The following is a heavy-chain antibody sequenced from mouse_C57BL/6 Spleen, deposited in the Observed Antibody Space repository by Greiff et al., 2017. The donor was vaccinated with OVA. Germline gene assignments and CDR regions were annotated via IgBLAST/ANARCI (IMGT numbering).Heavy chain of an antibody. D-gene: IGHD1-1*01. CDR2: IYPGDGDT. V-gene: IGHV1-80*01. CDR1: GYAFSSYW. CDR3: AGNYGSPWFAY. J-gene: IGHJ3*01. Sequence: VKLMESGAELVKPGASVKISCKASGYAFSSYWMNWVKQRPGKGLEWIGQIYPGDGDTNYNGKFKGKATLTADKSSSTAYMQLSSLTSEDSAVYFCAGNYGSPWFAYWGQGTLVTVSA.